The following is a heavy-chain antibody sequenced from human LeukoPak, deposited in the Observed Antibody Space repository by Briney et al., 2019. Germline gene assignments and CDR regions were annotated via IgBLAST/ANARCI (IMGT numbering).Heavy chain of an antibody. CDR2: INTNTGNP. CDR1: GYTFTSYA. Sequence: ASVKVSCKASGYTFTSYAMNWVRQAPGQGLEWMGWINTNTGNPTYAQGFTGRFVFSLDTSVSTAYLQISSLKAEDTAVYYCARDLISYGYFSAAFDIWGQGTMVTVSS. V-gene: IGHV7-4-1*02. D-gene: IGHD5-18*01. J-gene: IGHJ3*02. CDR3: ARDLISYGYFSAAFDI.